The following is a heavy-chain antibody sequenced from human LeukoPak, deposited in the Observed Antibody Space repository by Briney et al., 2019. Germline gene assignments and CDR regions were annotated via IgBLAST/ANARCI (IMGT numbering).Heavy chain of an antibody. CDR1: GGSFSGYY. J-gene: IGHJ4*02. CDR2: INHSGST. Sequence: SETLSLTCAVYGGSFSGYYWSWIRQPPGKGLEWIGEINHSGSTNYNPSLKSRVAISVDTSKNQFSLKLSSVTAADTAVYYCARGTGWPRTYFDYWGQGTLVTVSS. CDR3: ARGTGWPRTYFDY. V-gene: IGHV4-34*01. D-gene: IGHD7-27*01.